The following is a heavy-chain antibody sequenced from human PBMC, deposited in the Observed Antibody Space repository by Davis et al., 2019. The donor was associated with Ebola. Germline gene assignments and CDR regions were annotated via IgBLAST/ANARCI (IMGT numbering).Heavy chain of an antibody. V-gene: IGHV3-30*18. CDR3: ANLDYGDNSGFDY. J-gene: IGHJ4*02. CDR1: GFTFSSYE. Sequence: GESLKISCAASGFTFSSYEMNWIRQAPGKGLEWVAVISYNGSNKYYADSVKGRFTISRDNSKNTLYLQMNSLRAEDTAVYYCANLDYGDNSGFDYWGQGTLVTVSS. D-gene: IGHD4-23*01. CDR2: ISYNGSNK.